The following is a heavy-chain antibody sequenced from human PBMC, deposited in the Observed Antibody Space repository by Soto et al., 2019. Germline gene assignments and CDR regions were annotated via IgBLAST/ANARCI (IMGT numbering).Heavy chain of an antibody. CDR1: GFTVGNHS. CDR2: ISGSGGST. Sequence: GGSLLLSSATSGFTVGNHSRSWVRQAPGKGLEWVSAISGSGGSTYYADSVKGRFTISRDNSQNTLYLQMNDLRAEDTAVYYCAKGTFYGKPLFDFWGQGTLVTVSS. J-gene: IGHJ4*02. V-gene: IGHV3-23*01. CDR3: AKGTFYGKPLFDF. D-gene: IGHD4-17*01.